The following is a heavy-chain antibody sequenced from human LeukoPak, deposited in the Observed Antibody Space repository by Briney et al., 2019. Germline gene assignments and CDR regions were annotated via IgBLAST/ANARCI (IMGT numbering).Heavy chain of an antibody. CDR2: ISWNSGSI. CDR1: GFTFDDYA. CDR3: AKGSGIAVAGNFDY. D-gene: IGHD6-19*01. J-gene: IGHJ4*02. V-gene: IGHV3-9*01. Sequence: PGRSLRLSCAASGFTFDDYAMHWVRQAPGKGLEWVSGISWNSGSIGYADSVKGRFTISRDNAKNSLYLQMNSLSAEDTALYYCAKGSGIAVAGNFDYWGQGTLVTVSS.